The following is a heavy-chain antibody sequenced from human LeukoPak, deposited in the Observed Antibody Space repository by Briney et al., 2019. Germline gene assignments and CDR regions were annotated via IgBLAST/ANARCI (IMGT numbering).Heavy chain of an antibody. Sequence: GGSLRLSCGASGFTFSNFAMNWVRQAPGKGLEWVSSIRGGANPHYADSVKGRFTISRDNSKNTLYMEMNSLRAEDTAVYYCAKCSYTYGNDAYDIWGQGTMVTVSS. CDR1: GFTFSNFA. V-gene: IGHV3-23*01. D-gene: IGHD5-18*01. CDR2: IRGGANP. J-gene: IGHJ3*02. CDR3: AKCSYTYGNDAYDI.